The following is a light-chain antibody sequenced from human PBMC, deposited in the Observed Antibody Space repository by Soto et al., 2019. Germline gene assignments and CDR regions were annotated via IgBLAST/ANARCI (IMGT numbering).Light chain of an antibody. J-gene: IGLJ1*01. CDR1: SSDVGGYNY. CDR3: TSYAGGNHV. V-gene: IGLV2-8*01. Sequence: QSALTQPPSASGSPGQSVTISCTGTSSDVGGYNYVSWYQQHPGKVPKLMVYEVNKRPSGVPDRFSGSKSGNTASLTVSGLQAEDEADYYCTSYAGGNHVFGTGTKLTLL. CDR2: EVN.